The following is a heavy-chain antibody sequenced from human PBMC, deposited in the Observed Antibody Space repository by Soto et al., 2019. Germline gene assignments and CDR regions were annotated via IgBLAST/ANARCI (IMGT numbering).Heavy chain of an antibody. D-gene: IGHD5-12*01. J-gene: IGHJ5*02. Sequence: GGSLRLSCAASGFTFSSYSMNWVRQAPGKGLEWVSCISSNSTKINYADSVKGRFTISRDNAKNTVYLQMNSLRAEDTAVYYCATVATNSYNWLDPWGQGTLVTVSS. V-gene: IGHV3-21*01. CDR3: ATVATNSYNWLDP. CDR1: GFTFSSYS. CDR2: ISSNSTKI.